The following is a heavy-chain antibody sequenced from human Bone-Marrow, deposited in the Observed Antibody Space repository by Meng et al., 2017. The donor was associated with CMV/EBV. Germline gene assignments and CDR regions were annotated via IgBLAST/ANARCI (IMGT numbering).Heavy chain of an antibody. D-gene: IGHD6-13*01. J-gene: IGHJ6*02. V-gene: IGHV2-5*01. CDR1: GFSLSTSGVG. CDR3: ARDFKIAAAGTTYGMDV. CDR2: IYWNDDK. Sequence: SGPTLVKPTQTLTLTCTFSGFSLSTSGVGVGWIRQPPGKALEWLALIYWNDDKRYSPSLKSRLNITKDTSKNQVVLTMTNMDPVDTATYYCARDFKIAAAGTTYGMDVWGQGTTVTVSS.